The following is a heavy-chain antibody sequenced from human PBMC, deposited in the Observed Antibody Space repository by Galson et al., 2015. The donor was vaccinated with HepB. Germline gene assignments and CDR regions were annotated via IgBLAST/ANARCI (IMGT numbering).Heavy chain of an antibody. J-gene: IGHJ4*02. CDR1: GYSFTSYW. CDR3: ARISCSGGSCTQVFDY. Sequence: QSGAEVKKPGESLKISCKGSGYSFTSYWIGWVRQMPGKGLEWMGIIYPGDSDTRYSPSFQGQVTISADKSISTAYLQWSSLKASDTAMYYCARISCSGGSCTQVFDYWGQGTLVTVSS. D-gene: IGHD2-15*01. V-gene: IGHV5-51*03. CDR2: IYPGDSDT.